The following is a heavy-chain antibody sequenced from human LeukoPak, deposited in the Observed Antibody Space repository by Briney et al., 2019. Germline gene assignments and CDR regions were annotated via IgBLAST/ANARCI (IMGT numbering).Heavy chain of an antibody. CDR1: SGSISSYY. Sequence: SETLSLTCSVSSGSISSYYWSWIRQPPGKGLEWIGYIYYSGRTSYNPSLKSRVTISVDTSKNQISLKLSSVTAADTAVYYCARDYGGKPDYWGQGTLVTVSS. V-gene: IGHV4-59*12. J-gene: IGHJ4*02. CDR3: ARDYGGKPDY. CDR2: IYYSGRT. D-gene: IGHD4-23*01.